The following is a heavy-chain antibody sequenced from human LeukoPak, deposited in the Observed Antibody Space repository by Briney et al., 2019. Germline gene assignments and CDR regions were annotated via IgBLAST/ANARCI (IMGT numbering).Heavy chain of an antibody. J-gene: IGHJ4*02. CDR2: MNPNSGNT. CDR1: GYTFISYD. Sequence: ASVKVSCKASGYTFISYDINWVRQATGQGLEWMGWMNPNSGNTGYAQKFQGRVTMTRNTSISTAYMELSSLRSEDTAVYYCARFPPMVRGVIIEDYWGQGTLVTVSS. V-gene: IGHV1-8*01. CDR3: ARFPPMVRGVIIEDY. D-gene: IGHD3-10*01.